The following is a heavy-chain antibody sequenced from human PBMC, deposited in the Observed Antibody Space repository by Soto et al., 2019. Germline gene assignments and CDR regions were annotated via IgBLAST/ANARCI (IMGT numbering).Heavy chain of an antibody. CDR1: GGTFSSYA. CDR2: IIPIFGTA. Sequence: QVQLVQSGAEVKKPGSSVKVSCKASGGTFSSYAISWVRQAPGQGLEWMGGIIPIFGTANYAQKFQGRVTIPADESTSTDNLELSRLRSEDTAVYYCFITNATGGMDDWGQGTTVTVSS. CDR3: FITNATGGMDD. V-gene: IGHV1-69*01. J-gene: IGHJ6*02. D-gene: IGHD1-26*01.